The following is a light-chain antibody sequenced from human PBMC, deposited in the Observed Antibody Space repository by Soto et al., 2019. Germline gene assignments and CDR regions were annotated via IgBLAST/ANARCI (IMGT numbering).Light chain of an antibody. CDR1: QNFSNY. J-gene: IGKJ4*01. Sequence: DIVLTQSPATLSLSPGHRATLSCRASQNFSNYLAWYQQKPGRAPRLLIYDASKRATAIPSRFSGSASGTDFTLTISSLEPEDFAIYYCQLRTNWLSLAFGGGTKVEIK. V-gene: IGKV3-11*01. CDR3: QLRTNWLSLA. CDR2: DAS.